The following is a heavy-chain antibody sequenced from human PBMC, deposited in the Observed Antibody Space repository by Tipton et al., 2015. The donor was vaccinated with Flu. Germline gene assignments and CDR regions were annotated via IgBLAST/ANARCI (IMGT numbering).Heavy chain of an antibody. Sequence: TLSLTCTVSGGSFTNYYWSWIRQPAGKGLEWIGRIYTSGSTKYNPSLKSRLSMSVDTSKSQFSLKLTSVTAADTAVHYCARGSGSGTYVIFDFWGQGTLVTVSS. J-gene: IGHJ4*02. D-gene: IGHD3-10*01. V-gene: IGHV4-4*07. CDR3: ARGSGSGTYVIFDF. CDR2: IYTSGST. CDR1: GGSFTNYY.